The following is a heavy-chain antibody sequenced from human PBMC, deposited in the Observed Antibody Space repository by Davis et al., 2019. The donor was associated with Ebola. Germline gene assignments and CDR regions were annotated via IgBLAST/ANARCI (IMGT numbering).Heavy chain of an antibody. V-gene: IGHV3-30*03. CDR3: ATHTIFGVVKYYYGMDV. CDR2: ISYDGSNK. Sequence: PGGSLRLSCVASGFTFSSYWMHWVRQAPGKGLEWVAVISYDGSNKYYADSVKGRFTISRDNSKNTLYLQMNSLRAEDTAVYYCATHTIFGVVKYYYGMDVWGKGTTVTVSS. D-gene: IGHD3-3*01. J-gene: IGHJ6*04. CDR1: GFTFSSYW.